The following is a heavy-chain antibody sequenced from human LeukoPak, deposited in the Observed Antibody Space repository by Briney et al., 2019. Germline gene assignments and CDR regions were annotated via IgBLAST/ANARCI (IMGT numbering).Heavy chain of an antibody. CDR1: GGSISSYY. CDR3: ARVAVHHRKHYGMDV. V-gene: IGHV4-59*01. J-gene: IGHJ6*02. Sequence: PSETLCLTCSVSGGSISSYYWSWIRQPPGKGLEWIGYIYYSGSTNYNPSLKSRVTISVDTSKNQFSLKLSSVTAADTAVYYCARVAVHHRKHYGMDVWGQGTTVTVSS. CDR2: IYYSGST.